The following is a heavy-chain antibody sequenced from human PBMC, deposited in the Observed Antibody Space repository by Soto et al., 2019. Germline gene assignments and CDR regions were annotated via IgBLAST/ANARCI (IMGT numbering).Heavy chain of an antibody. CDR1: GGSISSYF. V-gene: IGHV4-59*01. D-gene: IGHD5-18*01. J-gene: IGHJ4*02. CDR3: ARAGTAMVPLDY. CDR2: IYYSGST. Sequence: QVQLQESGPGLVKPSETLSLTCTVSGGSISSYFWSWIRQPPGKGLEWIGYIYYSGSTNYNPSLKSRVTISVDTSQNQCPLKLSSVTAADAAVYYCARAGTAMVPLDYWGQGTLVTVSS.